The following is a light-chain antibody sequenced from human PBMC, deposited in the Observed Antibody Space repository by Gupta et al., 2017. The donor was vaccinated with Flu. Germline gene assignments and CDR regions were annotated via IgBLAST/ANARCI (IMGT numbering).Light chain of an antibody. CDR2: GAS. Sequence: IVLTQSPRTLSLSPGERATLSCRAMQSVSKSHLAWYKQKPGQAPRLLIYGASSSDTGIPDRFSGSGYGKDVTLTISRRAQEEFAGYYCQLNGSYPFFTFGPGTRVDIK. J-gene: IGKJ3*01. V-gene: IGKV3-20*01. CDR3: QLNGSYPFFT. CDR1: QSVSKSH.